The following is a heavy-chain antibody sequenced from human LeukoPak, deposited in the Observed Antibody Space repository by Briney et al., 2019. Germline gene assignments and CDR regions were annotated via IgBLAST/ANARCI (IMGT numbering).Heavy chain of an antibody. CDR2: IFYSGST. Sequence: SETLSLTCTVSGGSISSHYWSWIRQPPGKGLEWIGYIFYSGSTNYNPSLKSRVTISVDTSKNQFSLKLSSVTAADTAVYYCARGGIPVAGPNYWYVDLWGRGTLVTVSS. CDR3: ARGGIPVAGPNYWYVDL. CDR1: GGSISSHY. J-gene: IGHJ2*01. D-gene: IGHD6-19*01. V-gene: IGHV4-59*11.